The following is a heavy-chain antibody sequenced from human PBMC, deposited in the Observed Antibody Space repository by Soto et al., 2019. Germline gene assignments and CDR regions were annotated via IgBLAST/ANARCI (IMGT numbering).Heavy chain of an antibody. CDR3: ATLRGLGVVSPYFDY. D-gene: IGHD3-10*01. V-gene: IGHV4-59*08. CDR1: GASINNYH. CDR2: IYYTGIT. Sequence: PSDTLSLTCTASGASINNYHWTWIRQPPGKGLEWIAYIYYTGITNFNPSLKSRVTISMDTSKNQFSLRLRSVTAADTAVYFCATLRGLGVVSPYFDYWGQGLMVTVSS. J-gene: IGHJ4*02.